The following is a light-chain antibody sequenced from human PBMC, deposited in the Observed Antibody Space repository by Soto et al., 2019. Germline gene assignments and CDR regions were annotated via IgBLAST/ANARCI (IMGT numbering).Light chain of an antibody. J-gene: IGKJ2*01. V-gene: IGKV3-15*01. CDR2: GAS. CDR1: QSVGGN. CDR3: QQYNNWPYT. Sequence: EMVMTQSPAILSVSPGERATLSCRASQSVGGNLAWYQQKPGQAPRLLIYGASTRATAIPTKFSGSGSGTEFTLTIRSLQSEDFAVYYCQQYNNWPYTFGQWTKLEIK.